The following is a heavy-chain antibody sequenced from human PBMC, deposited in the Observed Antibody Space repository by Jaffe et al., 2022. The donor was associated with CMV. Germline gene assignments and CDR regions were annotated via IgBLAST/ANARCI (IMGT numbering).Heavy chain of an antibody. CDR1: GGTFSSYA. V-gene: IGHV1-69*01. D-gene: IGHD3-3*01. CDR3: AIEVGYYDIELSYYYGMDV. J-gene: IGHJ6*02. CDR2: IIPIFGTA. Sequence: QVQLVQSGAEVKKPGSSVKVSCKASGGTFSSYAISWVRQAPGQGLEWMGGIIPIFGTANYAQKFQGRVTITADESTSTAYMELSSLRSEDTAVYYCAIEVGYYDIELSYYYGMDVWGQGTTVTVSS.